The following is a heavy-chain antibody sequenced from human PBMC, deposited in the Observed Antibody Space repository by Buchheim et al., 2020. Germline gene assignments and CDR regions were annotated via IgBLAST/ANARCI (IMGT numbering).Heavy chain of an antibody. J-gene: IGHJ4*02. CDR2: IKSKTDGGPT. V-gene: IGHV3-15*01. CDR1: GFTFSNAW. Sequence: EVQLVESGGGLVKPGGSLRLSCAASGFTFSNAWMSWVRQAPGKGLEWVGRIKSKTDGGPTDYAAPVKGSFTISRDDSNNTLYLQMNSLKTEDTAVYYCTTGRSYCDYWGQGTL. CDR3: TTGRSYCDY.